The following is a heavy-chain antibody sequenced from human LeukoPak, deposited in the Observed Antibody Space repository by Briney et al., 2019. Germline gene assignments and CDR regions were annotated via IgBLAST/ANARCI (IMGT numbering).Heavy chain of an antibody. Sequence: GASVKVSCKASGYTFTSYAMHWVRQAPGQRPEWMGWMNPNSGNTGYAQKFQGRVTMTRNTSISTAYMELSSLRSEDTAVYYCARGSVLHGDYVGIDYWGQGALVTVSS. V-gene: IGHV1-8*01. D-gene: IGHD4-17*01. CDR1: GYTFTSYA. CDR2: MNPNSGNT. CDR3: ARGSVLHGDYVGIDY. J-gene: IGHJ4*02.